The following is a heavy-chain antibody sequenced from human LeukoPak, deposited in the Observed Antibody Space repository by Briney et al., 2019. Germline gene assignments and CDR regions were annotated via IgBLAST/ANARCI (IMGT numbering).Heavy chain of an antibody. CDR2: INHSGST. J-gene: IGHJ4*02. V-gene: IGHV4-34*01. CDR3: ARSTTVTPFDY. Sequence: SETLSLTCAVYGGSFSGYYWSWIRQPPGKGLEWIGEINHSGSTNYNPSLKSRVTISVDTSKNQFSLKLSSVTAADTAVYYCARSTTVTPFDYWGQGTLVTVSS. D-gene: IGHD4-17*01. CDR1: GGSFSGYY.